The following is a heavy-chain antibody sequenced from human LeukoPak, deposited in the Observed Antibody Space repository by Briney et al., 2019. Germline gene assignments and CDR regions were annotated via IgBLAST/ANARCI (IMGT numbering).Heavy chain of an antibody. CDR1: GDSISRGRYY. CDR3: ARSFSEKFYFES. J-gene: IGHJ4*02. CDR2: IYASGKT. V-gene: IGHV4-61*02. Sequence: SETLSLTCTVSGDSISRGRYYWSWVRQPAGKELEWIGRIYASGKTDYNPYTPSLESRVAMSLDTSKNQVSLYLTSVTAADTAMYFCARSFSEKFYFESWGQGTLVTVSS. D-gene: IGHD1-26*01.